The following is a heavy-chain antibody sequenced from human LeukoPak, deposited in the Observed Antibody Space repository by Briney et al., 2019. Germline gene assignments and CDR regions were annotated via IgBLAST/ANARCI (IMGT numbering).Heavy chain of an antibody. D-gene: IGHD3-9*01. V-gene: IGHV4-39*01. CDR2: IYYSGST. J-gene: IGHJ4*02. Sequence: SETLSLTCIVSGGSISSSTYYWGWIRQPPGKGLEWIGSIYYSGSTYYNPSLKSRVTISVDTSKNQFSLKLRSVTAADTAVYYCARSYYDNLTGYYRVPDYWGQGTLVTVSS. CDR3: ARSYYDNLTGYYRVPDY. CDR1: GGSISSSTYY.